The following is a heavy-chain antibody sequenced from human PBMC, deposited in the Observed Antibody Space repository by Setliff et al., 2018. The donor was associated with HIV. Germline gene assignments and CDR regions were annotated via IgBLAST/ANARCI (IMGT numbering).Heavy chain of an antibody. CDR2: IDSSGTT. D-gene: IGHD3-10*01. J-gene: IGHJ5*02. V-gene: IGHV4-4*07. CDR3: ARDRHSSGLGSYGP. Sequence: SETLSLTCTISGGSFGVYRWSWIRQSAGRGLEWIGRIDSSGTTDYKPSLKGRVTISVDTSRNQFSLRVTSVTAADTAVYFCARDRHSSGLGSYGPWGPGILVTVSS. CDR1: GGSFGVYR.